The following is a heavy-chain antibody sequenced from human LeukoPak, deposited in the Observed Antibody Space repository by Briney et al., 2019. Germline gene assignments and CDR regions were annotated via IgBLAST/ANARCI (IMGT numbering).Heavy chain of an antibody. Sequence: GGSLRLSCAASGFTVSSNYMSWVRQAPGKGLEWVSVIYSGGSTYYADSVKGRFTISRDNSKNTLYLQMNSLRAEDTAVYYCARDLYYYDSSGYYAIGYWGQGTLVTVSS. CDR2: IYSGGST. D-gene: IGHD3-22*01. CDR3: ARDLYYYDSSGYYAIGY. V-gene: IGHV3-66*01. CDR1: GFTVSSNY. J-gene: IGHJ4*02.